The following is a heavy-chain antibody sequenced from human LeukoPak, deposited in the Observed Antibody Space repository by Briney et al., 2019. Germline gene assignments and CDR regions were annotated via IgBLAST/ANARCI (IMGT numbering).Heavy chain of an antibody. CDR3: ARAYCGGDCYAPHYHYYYGMDV. Sequence: SETLSLTCTVSGVSISSGGYCWSWIRQHPGKGLEWIGYIYYSGSTYYNPSLKSRVTISVDTSKNQFSLKLTSVTAADTAVYYCARAYCGGDCYAPHYHYYYGMDVWGQGTTVTVSS. CDR1: GVSISSGGYC. J-gene: IGHJ6*02. V-gene: IGHV4-31*03. D-gene: IGHD2-21*02. CDR2: IYYSGST.